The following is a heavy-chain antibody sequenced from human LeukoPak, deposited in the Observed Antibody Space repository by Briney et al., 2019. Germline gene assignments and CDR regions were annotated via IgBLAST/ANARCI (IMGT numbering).Heavy chain of an antibody. CDR3: ARVLIGRGYLFDY. CDR1: GYTFTGYY. D-gene: IGHD3-22*01. CDR2: INPNSGGT. Sequence: ASVKVSCKASGYTFTGYYMHWVRQAPGQGLEWMGWINPNSGGTNYAQKLQGRVTMTTDTSTTTAYMELRSLRSDDTAVYYCARVLIGRGYLFDYWGQGTLVTVSS. J-gene: IGHJ4*02. V-gene: IGHV1-2*02.